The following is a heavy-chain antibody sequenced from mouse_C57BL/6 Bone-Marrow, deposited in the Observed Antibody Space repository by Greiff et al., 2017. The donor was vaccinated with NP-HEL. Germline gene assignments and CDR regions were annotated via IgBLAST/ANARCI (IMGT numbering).Heavy chain of an antibody. Sequence: LVESGAELAKPGASVKLSCKASGYTFTSYWMHWVKQRPGQGLEWIGYINPSSGYTKYNQKFKDKATLTADKSSSTAYMQLSSLTYEDSAVYYCAIFYYDYSYAMDYWGQGTSVTVSS. V-gene: IGHV1-7*01. J-gene: IGHJ4*01. CDR2: INPSSGYT. CDR1: GYTFTSYW. D-gene: IGHD2-4*01. CDR3: AIFYYDYSYAMDY.